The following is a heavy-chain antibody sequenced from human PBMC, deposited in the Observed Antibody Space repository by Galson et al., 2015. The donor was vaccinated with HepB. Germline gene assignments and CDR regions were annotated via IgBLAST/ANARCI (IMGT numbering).Heavy chain of an antibody. CDR3: ARDLPYYDILTGYRGVWFDP. CDR2: ISSSSTI. CDR1: GFTFSSYS. D-gene: IGHD3-9*01. J-gene: IGHJ5*02. Sequence: SLRLSCAASGFTFSSYSMNWVRQAPGKGLEWVSYISSSSTIYYADSVKGRFTISRDNAKNSLYLQMNSLRAEDTAVYYCARDLPYYDILTGYRGVWFDPWGQGTLVTVSS. V-gene: IGHV3-48*01.